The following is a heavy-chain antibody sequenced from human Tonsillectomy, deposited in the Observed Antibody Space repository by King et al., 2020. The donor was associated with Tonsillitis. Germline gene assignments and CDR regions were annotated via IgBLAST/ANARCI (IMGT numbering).Heavy chain of an antibody. CDR2: INEDGSEE. CDR3: ARDRAYSSFDY. J-gene: IGHJ4*02. CDR1: GFFFSGSW. V-gene: IGHV3-7*01. Sequence: VQLVESGGGLVQPGGSLRLSCGAYGFFFSGSWLTWVRQAPGKGLEWVASINEDGSEEYYVDSVKGGFTISRDNAKNSLYLQMNSLGAEDTAVYYCARDRAYSSFDYWGQGTLVTFSS. D-gene: IGHD3-16*01.